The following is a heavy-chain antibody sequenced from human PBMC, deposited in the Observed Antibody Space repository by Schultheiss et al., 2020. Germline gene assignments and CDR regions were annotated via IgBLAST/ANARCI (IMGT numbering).Heavy chain of an antibody. J-gene: IGHJ4*02. CDR2: INSDGSST. CDR1: GFTFSSYG. V-gene: IGHV3-74*01. Sequence: GGSLRLSCAASGFTFSSYGMHWVRQAPGKGLVWVSRINSDGSSTSYADSMRGRFTISRDNSKNTLYLQMNSLRAEDTALYYCAKDLGVGATNGPRIDYWGQGTLVTVSS. D-gene: IGHD1-26*01. CDR3: AKDLGVGATNGPRIDY.